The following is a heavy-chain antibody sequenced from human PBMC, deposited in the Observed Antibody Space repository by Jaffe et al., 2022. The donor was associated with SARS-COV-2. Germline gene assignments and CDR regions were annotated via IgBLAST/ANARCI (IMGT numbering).Heavy chain of an antibody. Sequence: EVQLVESGGGLVQPGRSLRLSCAASGFTFDDYAMHWVRQAPGKGLEWVSGISWNSGSIGYADSVKGRFTISRDNAKNSLYLQMNSLRAEDTALYYCAKELTKFGAFDPWGQGTLVTVSS. J-gene: IGHJ5*02. D-gene: IGHD3-10*01. CDR1: GFTFDDYA. CDR2: ISWNSGSI. CDR3: AKELTKFGAFDP. V-gene: IGHV3-9*01.